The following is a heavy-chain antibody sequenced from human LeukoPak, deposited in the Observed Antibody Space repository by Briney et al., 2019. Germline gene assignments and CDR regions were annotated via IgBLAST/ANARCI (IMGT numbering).Heavy chain of an antibody. CDR1: GFTFSSYS. J-gene: IGHJ4*02. V-gene: IGHV3-21*06. Sequence: GGSLRLSCAASGFTFSSYSMNWVRQAPGKGLEWVSSISSSSSYIYYADSVKGRFTISRDNAKNSLYLQMKSLRAEDTALYFCVQGPYLDYWGQGTLVTVSS. CDR2: ISSSSSYI. D-gene: IGHD2-21*01. CDR3: VQGPYLDY.